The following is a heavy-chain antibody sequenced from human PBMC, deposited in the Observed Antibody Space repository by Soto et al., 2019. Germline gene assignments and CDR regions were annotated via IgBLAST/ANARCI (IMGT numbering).Heavy chain of an antibody. CDR1: GFTFSTYL. D-gene: IGHD3-9*01. V-gene: IGHV3-21*06. CDR3: ARKPMTGSQSGAFDI. Sequence: VQLVESGGGLVEPGGSLRLSCAASGFTFSTYLMNWVRQAPGKGLEWVSSIKSDSSSLYYADSVKGRFTISRDNAKNSLRLQMNSLRVEDTAMYFCARKPMTGSQSGAFDIWGQGTMVTVSS. CDR2: IKSDSSSL. J-gene: IGHJ3*02.